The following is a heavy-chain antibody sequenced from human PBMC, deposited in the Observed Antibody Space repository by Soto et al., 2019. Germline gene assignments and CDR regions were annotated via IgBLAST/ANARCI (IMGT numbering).Heavy chain of an antibody. Sequence: QVQLVESGGGVVQPGRSLRLSCAASGFTFSSYGMHWVRQAPGKGLEWVAVIWYDGSNKYYADSVKGRFTISRDNSKNTLYLQMNSLRAEDTAVYYCARSIVAAGSFGPYYYYGMDVWGQGTTVTVSS. V-gene: IGHV3-33*01. CDR2: IWYDGSNK. CDR1: GFTFSSYG. D-gene: IGHD6-13*01. J-gene: IGHJ6*02. CDR3: ARSIVAAGSFGPYYYYGMDV.